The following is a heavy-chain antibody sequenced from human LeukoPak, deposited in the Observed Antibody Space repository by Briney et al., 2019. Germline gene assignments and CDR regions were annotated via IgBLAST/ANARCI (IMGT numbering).Heavy chain of an antibody. CDR2: IGATGATT. Sequence: PGGSLRLSCAASGFSFNRYAMSWVRQTPGKGLEWVSIIGATGATTYYTDSARGRFTISRDNSKNTLNLQMNSLRAEDTAIFYCAKSLGPSTEFDSWGQGTLVTVSS. CDR3: AKSLGPSTEFDS. D-gene: IGHD3-3*02. J-gene: IGHJ4*02. V-gene: IGHV3-23*01. CDR1: GFSFNRYA.